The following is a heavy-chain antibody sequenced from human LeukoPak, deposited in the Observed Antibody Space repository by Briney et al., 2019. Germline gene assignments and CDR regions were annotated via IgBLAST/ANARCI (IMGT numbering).Heavy chain of an antibody. D-gene: IGHD1-26*01. J-gene: IGHJ3*02. CDR3: ARNGGSYYGAFDI. V-gene: IGHV3-72*01. CDR1: GFTFSDHY. CDR2: IRNKAYSYTT. Sequence: GGSLRLSCAASGFTFSDHYMDWVRQAPGKGLGWVGRIRNKAYSYTTEYAASVKGRFTISGDDLKNSLYLQMNSLKTEDTAVYYCARNGGSYYGAFDIWGQGTMVTVSS.